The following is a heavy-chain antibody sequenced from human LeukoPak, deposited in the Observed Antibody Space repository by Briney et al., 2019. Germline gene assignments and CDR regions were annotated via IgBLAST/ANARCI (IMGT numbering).Heavy chain of an antibody. V-gene: IGHV4-39*07. CDR2: IYYSGTT. CDR1: GGFISSNSAY. Sequence: TSETLSLTCTVSGGFISSNSAYWSWIRQPPGKALEWIGNIYYSGTTYYNPSLKSRVTISVDTSKNQFSLRLSSVTAADTAVYYCARSRGYSYGTTFLDYWGQGTLVTVSS. D-gene: IGHD5-18*01. CDR3: ARSRGYSYGTTFLDY. J-gene: IGHJ4*02.